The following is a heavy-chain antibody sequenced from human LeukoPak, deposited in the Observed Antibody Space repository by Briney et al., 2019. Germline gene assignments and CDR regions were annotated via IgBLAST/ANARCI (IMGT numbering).Heavy chain of an antibody. CDR3: AKETSSGWYFADYYYGMDV. D-gene: IGHD6-19*01. CDR2: ISYDGSNK. J-gene: IGHJ6*02. V-gene: IGHV3-30*18. Sequence: GGSLRLSCAASGFSFRTYGMHWVRQAPGKGLEWVAVISYDGSNKYYADSVKGRFTISRDNSKNTLYLQMNSLRAEDTAVYYCAKETSSGWYFADYYYGMDVWGQGTTVTVSS. CDR1: GFSFRTYG.